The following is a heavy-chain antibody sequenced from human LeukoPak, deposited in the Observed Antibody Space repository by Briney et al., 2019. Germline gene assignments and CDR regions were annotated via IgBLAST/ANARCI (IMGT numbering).Heavy chain of an antibody. CDR3: AKGSYYANSGLSYFDN. J-gene: IGHJ4*02. Sequence: QPGGSLRLSCEASGFTFTSYAMNWVRQAPGKGLEWVSSISGSGASTYYADSVKGRFTISRDNSKNTLNLQMNSLRAEDTAVYFCAKGSYYANSGLSYFDNWGQGTLVTVSS. CDR2: ISGSGAST. V-gene: IGHV3-23*01. D-gene: IGHD3-22*01. CDR1: GFTFTSYA.